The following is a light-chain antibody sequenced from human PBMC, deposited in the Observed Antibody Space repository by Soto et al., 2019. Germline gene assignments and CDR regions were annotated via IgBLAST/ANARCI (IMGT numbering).Light chain of an antibody. CDR1: SSDIGGYNH. J-gene: IGLJ3*02. CDR2: DVS. Sequence: QSALTQPASVSGSPGQSITIACTGTSSDIGGYNHVSWYQVHPGKAPRLVIYDVSIRPPAVSDRFSGSTSGNTASLTISGLQAEDEAVYYCSSYTATRTAVFGGGTKLTVL. CDR3: SSYTATRTAV. V-gene: IGLV2-14*03.